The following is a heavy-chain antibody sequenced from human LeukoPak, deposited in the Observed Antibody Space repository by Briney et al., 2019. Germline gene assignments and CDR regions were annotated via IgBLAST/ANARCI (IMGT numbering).Heavy chain of an antibody. V-gene: IGHV3-48*02. J-gene: IGHJ4*02. CDR2: IGSSSNTI. CDR3: AGGGVSSGWPYFDY. D-gene: IGHD6-19*01. Sequence: GALRLSCAASGFTFSSYSMNWVRQAPGKGLEWVSYIGSSSNTIYYADSVKGRFTISRDNARNSLYLQMNSLRDEDTAVYYCAGGGVSSGWPYFDYWGQGTLVTVSS. CDR1: GFTFSSYS.